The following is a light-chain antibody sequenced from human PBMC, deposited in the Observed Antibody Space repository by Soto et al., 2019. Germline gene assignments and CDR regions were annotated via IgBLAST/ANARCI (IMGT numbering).Light chain of an antibody. CDR1: SSDVGGYNY. CDR2: VVS. J-gene: IGLJ1*01. Sequence: QSVLTQPASVSGSPGQSITISCTGTSSDVGGYNYVSWYQQHPGKAPKLMIYVVSNRPSGVSNRFSGSKSGNTASLTISGLQAEDEADYYCSSYTSSSTYYVFGTGTQLTVL. V-gene: IGLV2-14*01. CDR3: SSYTSSSTYYV.